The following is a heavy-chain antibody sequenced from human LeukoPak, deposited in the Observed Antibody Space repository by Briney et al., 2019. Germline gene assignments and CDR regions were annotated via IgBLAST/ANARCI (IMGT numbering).Heavy chain of an antibody. CDR1: GGSFSGYY. CDR3: ASGGPYCTNGVCYTPMLD. V-gene: IGHV4-34*01. D-gene: IGHD2-8*01. Sequence: SETLSLTCAVYGGSFSGYYWSWIRQPPGKGLEWIGEINHSGSTNYNPSLKSRVTISVDTSKNQFSLKLSSVTAADTAVYYCASGGPYCTNGVCYTPMLDWGQGTLVTVSS. J-gene: IGHJ4*02. CDR2: INHSGST.